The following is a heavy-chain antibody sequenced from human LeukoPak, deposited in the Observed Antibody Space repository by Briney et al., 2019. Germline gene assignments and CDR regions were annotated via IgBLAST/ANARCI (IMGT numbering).Heavy chain of an antibody. J-gene: IGHJ4*02. CDR2: INPNSGGT. CDR1: GYTFTGYY. Sequence: ASVKVSCKASGYTFTGYYMHWVRQAPGQGREWMGWINPNSGGTNYAQKFQGRVTMTRDTSISTAYMELSRLRSDDTAVYYCASTYGSGSLPEDWGQGTLVTVSS. V-gene: IGHV1-2*02. D-gene: IGHD3-10*01. CDR3: ASTYGSGSLPED.